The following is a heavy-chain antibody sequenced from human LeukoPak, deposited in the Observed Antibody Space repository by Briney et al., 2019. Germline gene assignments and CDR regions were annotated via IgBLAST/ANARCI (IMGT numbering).Heavy chain of an antibody. CDR1: GYTFTGYY. V-gene: IGHV1-2*02. CDR2: INPNSGGT. J-gene: IGHJ4*02. D-gene: IGHD1-14*01. CDR3: ARSTPNQYFFDY. Sequence: GASVKVSCKASGYTFTGYYMHWVRQAPGQGLEWMGWINPNSGGTNYAQKFQGRVTMTRDTSISTAYMELSRLTSDDTAVYYCARSTPNQYFFDYWGQGTLVTVSS.